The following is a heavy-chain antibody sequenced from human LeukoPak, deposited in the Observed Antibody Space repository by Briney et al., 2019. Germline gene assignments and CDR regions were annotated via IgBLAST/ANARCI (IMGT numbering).Heavy chain of an antibody. J-gene: IGHJ4*02. Sequence: SSETLSLTCTVSGGSISSGGYYWSWIRQHPGKGLEWIGYIYYSGSTYYNPSLKSRVTISVDTSKNQFSLKLSSVTAADTAVYYCARDLDYGDYGGGYYFDYWGQGTLVTVSS. CDR3: ARDLDYGDYGGGYYFDY. D-gene: IGHD4-17*01. CDR2: IYYSGST. V-gene: IGHV4-31*03. CDR1: GGSISSGGYY.